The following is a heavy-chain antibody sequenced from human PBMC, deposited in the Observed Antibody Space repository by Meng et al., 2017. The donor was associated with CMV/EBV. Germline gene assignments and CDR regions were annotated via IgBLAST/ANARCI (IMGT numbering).Heavy chain of an antibody. V-gene: IGHV4-34*01. CDR1: GGSFSGYY. CDR3: ARGARKGYDYGNYYYYGMDA. J-gene: IGHJ6*02. D-gene: IGHD5-12*01. CDR2: NNQSGNT. Sequence: ESLKISFAVYGGSFSGYYWSWIRQPPGKGLEWIGENNQSGNTNYHPSLKRRVTISVDRSKNQFSLTLSAVTAADTAGYYFARGARKGYDYGNYYYYGMDAWGQGTTVTVSS.